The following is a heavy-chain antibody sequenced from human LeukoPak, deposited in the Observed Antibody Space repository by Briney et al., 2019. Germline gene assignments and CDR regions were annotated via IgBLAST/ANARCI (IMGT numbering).Heavy chain of an antibody. CDR3: ARASFQRWLQLGGD. V-gene: IGHV3-48*02. CDR2: ISSSSSTI. D-gene: IGHD5-24*01. J-gene: IGHJ4*02. Sequence: GGSLRLSCAGPGFTFSNYAMNWVRQAPGKGLEWVSYISSSSSTIYYADSVKGRFTISRDNAKNSLYLQMNSLRDEDTAVYYCARASFQRWLQLGGDWGQGALVTVSS. CDR1: GFTFSNYA.